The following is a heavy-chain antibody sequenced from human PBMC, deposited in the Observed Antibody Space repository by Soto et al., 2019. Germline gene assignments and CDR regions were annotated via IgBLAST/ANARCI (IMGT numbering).Heavy chain of an antibody. Sequence: EVQLVESGGGLVQPGGSLRLSCTASGFTFSSQWLHWVRQAPGKGLMWISRILNDGTTTNYADSVKGRFTVSRDNAKKTMSLQMNNSRAEDTAVYYCATWRGGYTYGLDHWGQGTPVTVSS. CDR3: ATWRGGYTYGLDH. CDR1: GFTFSSQW. CDR2: ILNDGTTT. V-gene: IGHV3-74*01. J-gene: IGHJ4*02. D-gene: IGHD5-18*01.